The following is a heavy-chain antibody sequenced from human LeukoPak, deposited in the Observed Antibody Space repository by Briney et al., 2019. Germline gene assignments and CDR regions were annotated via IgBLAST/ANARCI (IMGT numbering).Heavy chain of an antibody. CDR2: IYTSGST. V-gene: IGHV4-61*02. CDR3: ARETLAVSIDY. CDR1: GGSICSGSYY. D-gene: IGHD6-19*01. Sequence: NPSETLSLTCTVSGGSICSGSYYWSWIRQPAGKGLEWIGRIYTSGSTNYNPSLKSRVTISVDTSKNQFSLKLSSVTAADTAVYYCARETLAVSIDYWGQGTLVTVSS. J-gene: IGHJ4*02.